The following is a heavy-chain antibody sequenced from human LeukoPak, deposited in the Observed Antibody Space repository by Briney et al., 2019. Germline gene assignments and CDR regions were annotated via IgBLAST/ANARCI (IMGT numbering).Heavy chain of an antibody. D-gene: IGHD2-15*01. CDR2: INPSGGST. J-gene: IGHJ4*02. Sequence: ASVKVSCKASGYTFTSYYMHWVRQAPRQGLEWMGIINPSGGSTSYARKFQGRVTMTRDTTTSTVYMELSSLRSEETAVYYCARDHCSGGSCYPHRNYYFDYWGQGTLVTVSS. CDR3: ARDHCSGGSCYPHRNYYFDY. CDR1: GYTFTSYY. V-gene: IGHV1-46*01.